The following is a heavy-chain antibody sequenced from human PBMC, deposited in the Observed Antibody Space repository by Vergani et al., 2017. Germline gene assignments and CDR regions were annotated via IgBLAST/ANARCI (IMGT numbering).Heavy chain of an antibody. D-gene: IGHD2-21*02. V-gene: IGHV3-30*02. CDR2: IGKDGINT. CDR3: AKYLRDSTDGLPDS. CDR1: GFTFSTFG. J-gene: IGHJ4*02. Sequence: QVQLVESAGGVVPPGGSLRLSCAPSGFTFSTFGMHWIRPAPGKGLEWLAYIGKDGINTRYRDAVKGRFTVSRDNSKDILYLQMDSLRSEDTALYYCAKYLRDSTDGLPDSWGPGTLVIVSS.